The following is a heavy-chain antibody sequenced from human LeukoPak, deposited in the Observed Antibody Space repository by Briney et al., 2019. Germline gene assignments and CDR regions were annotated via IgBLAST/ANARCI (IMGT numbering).Heavy chain of an antibody. J-gene: IGHJ4*02. D-gene: IGHD6-6*01. Sequence: GGSLRLSCAASGFTFSDYYMTWIRQAPGKGLEWISFISRSGDSLYYADSVEGRFTISRDNSKNTLYLQMNSLRTEDTAVFYCARQAARPYDYWGQGTLVTVSS. V-gene: IGHV3-11*04. CDR2: ISRSGDSL. CDR3: ARQAARPYDY. CDR1: GFTFSDYY.